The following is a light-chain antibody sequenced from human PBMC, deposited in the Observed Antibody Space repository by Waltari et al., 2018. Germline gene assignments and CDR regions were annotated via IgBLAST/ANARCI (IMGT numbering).Light chain of an antibody. V-gene: IGKV3-15*01. CDR3: QQYNNWPPWT. Sequence: EIVMTQSPATLSVSPGERATLSCRASQSVSSNLAWYQQKPGQAPRRLIYGASTRATGIPARFSGSGSGTEFTLTISSLQSEDVAVYYWQQYNNWPPWTFGQVTKVEIK. CDR2: GAS. J-gene: IGKJ1*01. CDR1: QSVSSN.